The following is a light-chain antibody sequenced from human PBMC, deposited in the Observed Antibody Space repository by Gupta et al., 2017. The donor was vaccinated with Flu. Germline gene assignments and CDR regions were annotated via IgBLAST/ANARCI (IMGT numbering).Light chain of an antibody. CDR3: QQYGSSPIT. CDR1: ESVFNNY. CDR2: GAS. V-gene: IGKV3-20*01. Sequence: EIVLTQSPDTLSLSPGERGTLSCRATESVFNNYLAWYQHKSGQAPRLLIFGASSRATGIPHRCSGSGSGTDFTLTVSGVEPEDFAVYYCQQYGSSPITFGQGTRLEIK. J-gene: IGKJ5*01.